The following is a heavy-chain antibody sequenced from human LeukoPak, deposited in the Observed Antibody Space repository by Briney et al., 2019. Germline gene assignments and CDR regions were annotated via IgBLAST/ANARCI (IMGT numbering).Heavy chain of an antibody. CDR2: IYYSGST. V-gene: IGHV4-39*07. D-gene: IGHD3-9*01. CDR3: ARADPDILTGYYNWFDP. Sequence: SETLSLTCTVSGGSISSSSYYWGWIRQPPGKGLEWIGSIYYSGSTYYNPSLKSRVTISVDTSKNQFSLKLSSVTAADTAVYYCARADPDILTGYYNWFDPWGQGTLVTVSS. J-gene: IGHJ5*02. CDR1: GGSISSSSYY.